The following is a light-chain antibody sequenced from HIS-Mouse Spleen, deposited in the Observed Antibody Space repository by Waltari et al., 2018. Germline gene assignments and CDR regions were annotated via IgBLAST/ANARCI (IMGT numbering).Light chain of an antibody. J-gene: IGKJ1*01. CDR3: QQLNSYPPT. CDR1: QGISSY. CDR2: AAS. Sequence: DIQLTQSPSFLSASVGDRFTITCRASQGISSYLAWYPQKPGKAPKLLIYAASTLQSGVPSKFSGSGSGTEFTLTISSLQPEDFATYYCQQLNSYPPTFGQGTKVEIK. V-gene: IGKV1-9*01.